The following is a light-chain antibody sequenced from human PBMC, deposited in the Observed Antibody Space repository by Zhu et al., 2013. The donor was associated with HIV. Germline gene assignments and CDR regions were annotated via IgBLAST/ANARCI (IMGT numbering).Light chain of an antibody. V-gene: IGKV1-5*03. J-gene: IGKJ1*01. CDR3: QQYNGGSA. CDR1: RSISTW. CDR2: KAS. Sequence: IQMDQSPPILSASVGDRVSITCRASRSISTWLAWYQQKPGKAPNLLIFKASSLQSGVPSRFSGRGSGTDFTLTINSLQPDDFATYYCQQYNGGSAFGQGTTVDIK.